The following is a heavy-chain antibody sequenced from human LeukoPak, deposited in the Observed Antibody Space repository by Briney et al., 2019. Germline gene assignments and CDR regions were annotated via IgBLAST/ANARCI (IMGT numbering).Heavy chain of an antibody. V-gene: IGHV1-18*01. Sequence: GASVKVSCEXSGYTFTSYGISWVRQAPGQGLEWMGWISAYNGNTNYAQKLQGRVTMTTDTSTSTAYMELRSLRSDDTAVYYCARDLLLWFGEFPSFYFDYWGQGTLVTVSS. J-gene: IGHJ4*02. CDR2: ISAYNGNT. CDR1: GYTFTSYG. CDR3: ARDLLLWFGEFPSFYFDY. D-gene: IGHD3-10*01.